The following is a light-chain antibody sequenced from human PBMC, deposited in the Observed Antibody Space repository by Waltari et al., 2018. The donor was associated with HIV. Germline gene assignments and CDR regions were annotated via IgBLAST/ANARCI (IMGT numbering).Light chain of an antibody. J-gene: IGLJ1*01. CDR1: SSDVGSYNL. CDR2: EVN. V-gene: IGLV2-23*02. CDR3: CSHAGSSIYFV. Sequence: QSALTQPASVSGSPGQSITISCTGTSSDVGSYNLVSWYQQHPGKAPKVMIYEVNKRPAWVSDRLSGSKSGNTASQTISVLQAEDEAEYYCCSHAGSSIYFVFGTGTKVTVL.